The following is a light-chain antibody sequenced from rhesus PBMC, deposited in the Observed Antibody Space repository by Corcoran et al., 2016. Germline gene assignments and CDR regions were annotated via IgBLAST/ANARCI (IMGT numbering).Light chain of an antibody. J-gene: IGLJ1*01. CDR3: QVWDSTSKCHI. CDR2: NDD. V-gene: IGLV3-25*02. CDR1: KIGNKN. Sequence: SYDVTQPPSVSVASGQTARITCGGFKIGNKNVHWYQHQAPQAPVMVIYNDDKRPSGIPERFSASNSGNAATLTISGVEAGDEADYYCQVWDSTSKCHIFGPGTRLTVL.